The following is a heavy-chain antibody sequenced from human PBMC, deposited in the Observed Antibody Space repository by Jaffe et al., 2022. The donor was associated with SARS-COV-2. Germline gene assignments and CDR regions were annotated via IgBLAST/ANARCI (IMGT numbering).Heavy chain of an antibody. CDR1: GFTFSSYA. CDR2: ISGSGGST. CDR3: AKGGSITIFGVAYHADWFDP. Sequence: EVQLLESGGGLVQPGGSLRLSCAASGFTFSSYAMSWVRQAPGKGLEWVSAISGSGGSTYYADSVKGRFTISRDNSKNTLYLQMNSLRAEDTAVYYCAKGGSITIFGVAYHADWFDPWGQGTLVTVSS. D-gene: IGHD3-3*01. V-gene: IGHV3-23*01. J-gene: IGHJ5*02.